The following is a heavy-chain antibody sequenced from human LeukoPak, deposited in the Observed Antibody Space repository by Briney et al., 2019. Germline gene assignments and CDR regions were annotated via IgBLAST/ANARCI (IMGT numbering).Heavy chain of an antibody. V-gene: IGHV3-15*01. CDR1: GFTFRDAA. J-gene: IGHJ4*02. Sequence: GGSLRLSCAASGFTFRDAAMTWVRQAPGKGLEWVGRIKSKTDGGTTDYAAPVKGRFTISRDDSKNKLFLQMNSLKTEDTAVYYCTTEGYCSGGNCYSYDNWGQGTLVTVSS. CDR3: TTEGYCSGGNCYSYDN. CDR2: IKSKTDGGTT. D-gene: IGHD2-15*01.